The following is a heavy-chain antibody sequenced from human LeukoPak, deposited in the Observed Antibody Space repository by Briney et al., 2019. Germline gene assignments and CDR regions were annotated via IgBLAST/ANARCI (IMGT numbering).Heavy chain of an antibody. D-gene: IGHD3-3*01. Sequence: ASVKVSCKASGYTFTSYGISWVRQAPGQGLEWMGWISAYNGNTNYAQKLQGRVTMTRDTSISTAYMELSRLRSDDTAVYYCARDPRLYYDFWSGNAGLYYYYYMDVWGKGTTVTVSS. J-gene: IGHJ6*03. CDR2: ISAYNGNT. CDR1: GYTFTSYG. V-gene: IGHV1-18*01. CDR3: ARDPRLYYDFWSGNAGLYYYYYMDV.